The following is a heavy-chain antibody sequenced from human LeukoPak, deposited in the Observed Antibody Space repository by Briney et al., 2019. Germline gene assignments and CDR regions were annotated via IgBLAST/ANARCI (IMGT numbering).Heavy chain of an antibody. J-gene: IGHJ4*02. D-gene: IGHD3-22*01. CDR3: ARRAKGLRREYYYDSSGYEIQYYFDY. V-gene: IGHV4-34*01. Sequence: SETLSLTCAVYGGSFSGYYWSWIRQPPGKGLEWIGEINHSGSTNYNPSLKSRVTISVDTSKNQFSLKLSSVTAADTAMYYCARRAKGLRREYYYDSSGYEIQYYFDYWGQGTLVTVSS. CDR2: INHSGST. CDR1: GGSFSGYY.